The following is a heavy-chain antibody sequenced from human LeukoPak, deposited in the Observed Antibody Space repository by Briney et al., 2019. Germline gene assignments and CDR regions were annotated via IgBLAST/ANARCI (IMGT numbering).Heavy chain of an antibody. CDR3: ARGAPDNCSSTSCYPNWFDP. CDR1: GFTFSSYW. Sequence: PGGSLRLSCAASGFTFSSYWMSWVRQAPGKGLEWVANIKQDGSEKYYVDSVKGRFTISRDNAENSLYLQMNSLRAEDTAVYYCARGAPDNCSSTSCYPNWFDPWGQGTLVTVSS. J-gene: IGHJ5*02. V-gene: IGHV3-7*01. CDR2: IKQDGSEK. D-gene: IGHD2-2*01.